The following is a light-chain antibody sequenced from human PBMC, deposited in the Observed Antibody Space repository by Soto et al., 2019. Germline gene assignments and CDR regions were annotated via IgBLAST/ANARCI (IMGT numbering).Light chain of an antibody. CDR1: SSDVGTYNY. Sequence: QSVLTQPASASGSPGQSITISCTGTSSDVGTYNYVSWYQQLPGKAPKLMIYEVSNRPSGVSNRFSGSKSGNTASLTISGLQAEDEADYYCSSYTTSTTYVFGGGTKVTVL. V-gene: IGLV2-14*01. CDR2: EVS. J-gene: IGLJ1*01. CDR3: SSYTTSTTYV.